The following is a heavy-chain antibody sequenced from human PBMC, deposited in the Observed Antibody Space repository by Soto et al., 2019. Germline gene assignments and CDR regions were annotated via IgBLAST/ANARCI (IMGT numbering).Heavy chain of an antibody. V-gene: IGHV4-59*01. Sequence: LSLTCTVSGGSISSYYWSWIRQPPGKGLEWIGYIYYSGSTNYNPSLKSRVTISVDTSKNQFSLKLSSVTAADTAVYYCARVGRGYYDSIGYYIYWGQGPLVTVSP. J-gene: IGHJ4*02. D-gene: IGHD3-22*01. CDR1: GGSISSYY. CDR2: IYYSGST. CDR3: ARVGRGYYDSIGYYIY.